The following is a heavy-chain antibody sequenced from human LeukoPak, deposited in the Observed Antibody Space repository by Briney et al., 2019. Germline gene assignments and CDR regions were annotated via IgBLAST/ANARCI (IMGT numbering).Heavy chain of an antibody. D-gene: IGHD2-21*01. CDR2: ISYDGSDE. V-gene: IGHV3-30*04. Sequence: GRSLRLPCAASGITFGSYAMHWVRQAPGKGLEWVSAISYDGSDEFYADPVKGRFTVSRDNSKSTLYLQMNSLRPEDTAVYYCARDRSYSFFDYWGQGTLVTVSS. CDR3: ARDRSYSFFDY. J-gene: IGHJ4*02. CDR1: GITFGSYA.